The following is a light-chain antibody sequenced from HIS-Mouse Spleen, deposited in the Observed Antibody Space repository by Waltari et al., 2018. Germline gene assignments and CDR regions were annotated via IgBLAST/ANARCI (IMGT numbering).Light chain of an antibody. Sequence: SYELTQPPSVSVSPGQTARLTCPGDALPTQYAYWYPQKPGQAPVLGIYKDSERPSGIPERFSGSSSGTTVTLTISGVQAEDEADYYCQSADSSGTGWVFGGGTKLTVL. CDR3: QSADSSGTGWV. J-gene: IGLJ3*02. V-gene: IGLV3-25*03. CDR1: ALPTQY. CDR2: KDS.